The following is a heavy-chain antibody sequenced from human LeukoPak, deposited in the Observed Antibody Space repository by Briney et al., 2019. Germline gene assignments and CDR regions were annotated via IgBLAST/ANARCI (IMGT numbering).Heavy chain of an antibody. J-gene: IGHJ4*02. CDR1: GYTFTSYD. V-gene: IGHV1-8*01. Sequence: GASVKVSCKASGYTFTSYDINWVRQATGQGLEWMGWMNPNSGNTGYAQKFQGRVTMTRNTSISTAYMELSSLRSDDTAVYYCARSRDGFNYEVDYWGQGTLVTVSS. CDR2: MNPNSGNT. CDR3: ARSRDGFNYEVDY. D-gene: IGHD5-24*01.